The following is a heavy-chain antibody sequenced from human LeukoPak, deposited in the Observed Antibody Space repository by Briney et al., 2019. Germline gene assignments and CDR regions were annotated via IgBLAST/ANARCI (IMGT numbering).Heavy chain of an antibody. CDR1: GYTFTSCG. J-gene: IGHJ4*02. CDR3: ARDHRRGYYDSSGYYYATY. D-gene: IGHD3-22*01. V-gene: IGHV1-18*01. Sequence: ASVKVSCKASGYTFTSCGISWVRQAPGQGLEWMGWISAYNGNTNDAPKPQGRVTMTTDTSTSTAYMELRRLRSDDTAVYYCARDHRRGYYDSSGYYYATYWGQGTLVTVSS. CDR2: ISAYNGNT.